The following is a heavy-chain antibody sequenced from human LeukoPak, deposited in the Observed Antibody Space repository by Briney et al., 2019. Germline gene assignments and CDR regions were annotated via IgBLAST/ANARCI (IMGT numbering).Heavy chain of an antibody. J-gene: IGHJ4*02. CDR3: ARPYCSSTSCYSFPY. CDR1: GYSFTSYW. Sequence: KPGESLRISCKGSGYSFTSYWIGWVRQMPGKDLDWMGIIYPGDADTRYSPSFQGQVTISADKSISTAYLQWSSLKASDTAMYYCARPYCSSTSCYSFPYWGQGTLVTVSS. CDR2: IYPGDADT. D-gene: IGHD2-2*01. V-gene: IGHV5-51*03.